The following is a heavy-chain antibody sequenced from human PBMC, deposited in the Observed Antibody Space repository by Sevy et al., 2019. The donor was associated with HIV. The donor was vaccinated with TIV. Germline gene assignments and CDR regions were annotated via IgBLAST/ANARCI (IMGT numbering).Heavy chain of an antibody. CDR2: VSWNCRNI. J-gene: IGHJ6*02. V-gene: IGHV3-9*03. CDR3: AIDNTPGCDCVNCYSYYCYFSGLDV. CDR1: GFPFNDHA. D-gene: IGHD2-21*02. Sequence: SLKISCAASGFPFNDHAMHWVRQVPGEGLEWVSGVSWNCRNIGYAVSVEGRLTFSRDKTKQFLYLEMNGLKPLDMDLYYLAIDNTPGCDCVNCYSYYCYFSGLDVWGQGTMVTVSS.